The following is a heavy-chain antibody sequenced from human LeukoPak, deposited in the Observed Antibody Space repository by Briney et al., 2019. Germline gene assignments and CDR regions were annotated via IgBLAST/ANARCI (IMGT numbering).Heavy chain of an antibody. D-gene: IGHD3-10*01. CDR1: GFTFSTYW. Sequence: PGGSLRLSCAASGFTFSTYWMSWVCQAPGKGLEWVANIKRDGSEKYYVDSLKGRFTISRDNAKNSLYLQMNSLRAEDTAVYYCARDQGHYYGSGSYYYFDYWGQGTLVTVSS. J-gene: IGHJ4*02. CDR2: IKRDGSEK. V-gene: IGHV3-7*01. CDR3: ARDQGHYYGSGSYYYFDY.